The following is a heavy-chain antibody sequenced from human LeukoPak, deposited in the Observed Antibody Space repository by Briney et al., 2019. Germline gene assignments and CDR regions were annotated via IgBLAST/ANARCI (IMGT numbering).Heavy chain of an antibody. CDR2: IIPIFGTA. CDR1: GGTFSSYA. V-gene: IGHV1-69*05. CDR3: ARGNILTGYGGVY. D-gene: IGHD3-9*01. J-gene: IGHJ4*02. Sequence: SVKVSCKASGGTFSSYAISWVRQAPGQGLEWMGGIIPIFGTANYAQKFQGRVKITTDESTSTAYMELSSVTAEDTAVYYCARGNILTGYGGVYWGQGTLVTVSS.